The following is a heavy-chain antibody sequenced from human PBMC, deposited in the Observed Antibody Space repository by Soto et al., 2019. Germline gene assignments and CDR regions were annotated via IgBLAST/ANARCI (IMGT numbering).Heavy chain of an antibody. J-gene: IGHJ6*02. CDR2: VSASGGST. V-gene: IGHV3-23*01. Sequence: EVQLLESGGGLVQPGGSLRLSCVASGFTFSNFGMNWVRQAPGKGLEWVSGVSASGGSTYYADSVKGRFTISRDNSRNTLYLQRSRLSAEDTAAYYCAKAGPLFGVETYYYYGMDVWGQGTTVTVTS. CDR3: AKAGPLFGVETYYYYGMDV. CDR1: GFTFSNFG. D-gene: IGHD3-3*01.